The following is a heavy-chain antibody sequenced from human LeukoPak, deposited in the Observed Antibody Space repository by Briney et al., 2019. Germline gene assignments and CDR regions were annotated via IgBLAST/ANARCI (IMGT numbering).Heavy chain of an antibody. J-gene: IGHJ4*02. Sequence: GVSLRLSCAASGFTFSNFGINWVRQAPGKGLEWVSSISSSSSYISYADSVKGRFTISRDNAKNSLDLQMNSLRAEDTAVYYCAIDRYSSGWYTFDYWGQGTLVTVSS. CDR2: ISSSSSYI. CDR1: GFTFSNFG. V-gene: IGHV3-21*01. D-gene: IGHD6-19*01. CDR3: AIDRYSSGWYTFDY.